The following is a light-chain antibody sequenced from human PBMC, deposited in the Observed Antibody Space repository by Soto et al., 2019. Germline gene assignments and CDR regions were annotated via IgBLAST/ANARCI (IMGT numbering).Light chain of an antibody. J-gene: IGLJ3*02. CDR3: SSYTYSSTLV. V-gene: IGLV2-14*01. CDR1: SSDVSAYNY. CDR2: EVS. Sequence: QSALTQPASVSGSPGQSITISCTGTSSDVSAYNYVSWYQQHPGKAPKLLISEVSNRPSGVSYRFSGSKSGNTASLTISGLQAEDEADYYCSSYTYSSTLVFGGGTKLTVL.